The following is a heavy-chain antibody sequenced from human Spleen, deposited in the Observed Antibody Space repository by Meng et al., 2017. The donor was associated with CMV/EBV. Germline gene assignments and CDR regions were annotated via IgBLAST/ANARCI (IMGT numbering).Heavy chain of an antibody. V-gene: IGHV3-15*01. D-gene: IGHD4-17*01. Sequence: GGSLRLSCAASGFTFSNAWMSWVRQAPGTGLEWVGRIKSKTDGGTTDYATPVKGRFTISRDDSKNTLYLQMNILQTEDTAVYHCATARFSTGDYGDWSFDYWGRGTLVTVSS. CDR2: IKSKTDGGTT. CDR3: ATARFSTGDYGDWSFDY. CDR1: GFTFSNAW. J-gene: IGHJ4*02.